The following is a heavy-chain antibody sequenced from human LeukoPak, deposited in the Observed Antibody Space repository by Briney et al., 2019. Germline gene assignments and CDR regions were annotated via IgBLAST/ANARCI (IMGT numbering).Heavy chain of an antibody. Sequence: GGSLRLSCVASGLNCRDYYFSWVRQPPGQGLEWLAFISASGGIIHYEDSVKGRFTISRDEATKSVFLQMNSLKTEDTALYYCARHMVIISFHSWGPGTQVTVSS. CDR1: GLNCRDYY. CDR3: ARHMVIISFHS. CDR2: ISASGGII. V-gene: IGHV3-11*01. D-gene: IGHD4/OR15-4a*01. J-gene: IGHJ4*02.